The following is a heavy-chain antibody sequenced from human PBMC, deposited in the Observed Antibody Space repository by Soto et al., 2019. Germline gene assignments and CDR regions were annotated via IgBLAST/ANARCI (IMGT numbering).Heavy chain of an antibody. V-gene: IGHV4-39*01. J-gene: IGHJ1*01. D-gene: IGHD1-1*01. CDR3: TRGLHLNSPRF. Sequence: PETLPLTCTVSGGSISSSSYYWGWIRQPPGKGLEWIGSIYYSGSTYYNPSLKSRVTISVDTSKNQFSLKLASANAADTAVYYCTRGLHLNSPRFCGQGSLVIVSS. CDR2: IYYSGST. CDR1: GGSISSSSYY.